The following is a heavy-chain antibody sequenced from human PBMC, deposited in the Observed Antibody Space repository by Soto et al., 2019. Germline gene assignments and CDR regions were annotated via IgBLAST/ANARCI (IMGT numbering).Heavy chain of an antibody. CDR3: ARTRRDGYNYDGFDI. Sequence: PGESLKISCKGSGYSFTSYWIGWVRQMPGKGLEWMGIIYPGDSDTRYSPSFQGQVTISADKSISTAYLQWSSLKASDTALCYCARTRRDGYNYDGFDIWGPGTMVTVSS. CDR2: IYPGDSDT. D-gene: IGHD5-12*01. J-gene: IGHJ3*02. CDR1: GYSFTSYW. V-gene: IGHV5-51*01.